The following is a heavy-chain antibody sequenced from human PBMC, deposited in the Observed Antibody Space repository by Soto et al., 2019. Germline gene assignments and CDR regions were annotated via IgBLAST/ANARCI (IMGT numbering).Heavy chain of an antibody. D-gene: IGHD2-8*01. CDR3: ARDPEATANIVLMVYAIRNNWFDP. CDR1: GYTFTSYY. CDR2: INPSGGST. Sequence: LRASVKVSCKASGYTFTSYYMHWVRQAPGQGLEWMGIINPSGGSTSYAQKFQGRVTMTRDTSTSTVYMELSSLRSEDTAVYYCARDPEATANIVLMVYAIRNNWFDPWGQGTLVTVSS. V-gene: IGHV1-46*01. J-gene: IGHJ5*02.